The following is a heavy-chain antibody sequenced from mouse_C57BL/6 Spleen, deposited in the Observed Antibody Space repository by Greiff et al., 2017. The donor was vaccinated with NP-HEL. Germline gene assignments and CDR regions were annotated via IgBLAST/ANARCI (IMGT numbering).Heavy chain of an antibody. D-gene: IGHD2-3*01. CDR2: ISSGGDYI. CDR1: GFTFSSYA. Sequence: EVKLVESGEGLVKPGGSLKLSCAASGFTFSSYAMSWVRQTPEKRLEWVAYISSGGDYIYYADTVKGRVTITRDKARNTLYLQMSSLKSQNTAMYYCTREDGYFYAYAMDYWGQGTSVTVSS. CDR3: TREDGYFYAYAMDY. V-gene: IGHV5-9-1*02. J-gene: IGHJ4*01.